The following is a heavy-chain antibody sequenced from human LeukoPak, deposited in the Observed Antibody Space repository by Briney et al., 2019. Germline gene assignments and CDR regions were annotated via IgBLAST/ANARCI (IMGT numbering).Heavy chain of an antibody. Sequence: GGSLRLSCAASGFTFSGSAMHWVRQASGKGLEWVGRIRSKANSYATAYAASVKGRFTISRDDSKNTAYLQMNSLKTEDTAVYYCTRRLQEEFDYWGQGTLVTVSS. V-gene: IGHV3-73*01. CDR1: GFTFSGSA. CDR3: TRRLQEEFDY. CDR2: IRSKANSYAT. J-gene: IGHJ4*02.